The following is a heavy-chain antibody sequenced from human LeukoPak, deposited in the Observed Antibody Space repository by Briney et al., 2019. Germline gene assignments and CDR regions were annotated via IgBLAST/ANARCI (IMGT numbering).Heavy chain of an antibody. D-gene: IGHD3-3*02. CDR2: ISDSGGAI. Sequence: PGGSLRLSCAASGFTFSTYTLNWVRQAPGKGLEWVSAISDSGGAIFCAVSVKGRFTMSRDNSKNSLFLQMNSLRAEDTALYYCARIGSAAFNDYWGQGTLVTVAS. J-gene: IGHJ4*02. CDR3: ARIGSAAFNDY. CDR1: GFTFSTYT. V-gene: IGHV3-23*01.